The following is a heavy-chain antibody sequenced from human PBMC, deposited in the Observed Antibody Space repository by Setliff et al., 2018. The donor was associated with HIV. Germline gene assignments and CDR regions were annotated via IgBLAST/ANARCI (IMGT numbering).Heavy chain of an antibody. CDR2: ISAYNGNT. CDR1: GYTFTSYG. V-gene: IGHV1-18*01. Sequence: GASVKVSCKASGYTFTSYGISWVRQAPGQGLEWMGWISAYNGNTKYAQKLQGRVTMSLDTSKNQLSLKLTSVTAADTAVYYCARGGTSSNWFRAWGQGTLVTVSS. D-gene: IGHD2-2*01. J-gene: IGHJ5*02. CDR3: ARGGTSSNWFRA.